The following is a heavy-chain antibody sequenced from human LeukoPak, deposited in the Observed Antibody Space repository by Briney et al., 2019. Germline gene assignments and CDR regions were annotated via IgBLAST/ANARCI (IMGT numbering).Heavy chain of an antibody. V-gene: IGHV3-21*01. Sequence: NPGGSLRLSCAASGFTFSSYSMNWVRQAPGQGLEWVSSISSSCSYIYYADSVKGRFTISRDNAKNSLYLQMNSLRAEDTAVYYCARDVAVAATEWYFDLWGRGTLVTVSS. CDR1: GFTFSSYS. J-gene: IGHJ2*01. CDR2: ISSSCSYI. CDR3: ARDVAVAATEWYFDL. D-gene: IGHD6-19*01.